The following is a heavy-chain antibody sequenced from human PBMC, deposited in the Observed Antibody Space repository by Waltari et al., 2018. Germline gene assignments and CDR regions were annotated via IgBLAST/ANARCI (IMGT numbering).Heavy chain of an antibody. CDR1: GGSISSSSYY. J-gene: IGHJ4*02. Sequence: QLQLQESGPGMVKPSETLSLTCTVSGGSISSSSYYWGWIRQPPGKGLERIGSIYCSGSTYYNPSLKCRVTISVDTSKNQFSLKLGSVTAADTAVYYCARDYYGGTDYWGQGTLVTVSS. D-gene: IGHD4-17*01. V-gene: IGHV4-39*07. CDR3: ARDYYGGTDY. CDR2: IYCSGST.